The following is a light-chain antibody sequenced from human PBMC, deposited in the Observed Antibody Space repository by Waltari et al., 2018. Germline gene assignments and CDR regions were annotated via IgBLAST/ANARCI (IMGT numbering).Light chain of an antibody. CDR2: TDN. CDR3: AAWDDSVSAMV. V-gene: IGLV1-47*02. CDR1: SSNIGSNY. Sequence: QSVLTQPPSASGTPGQRVAISCSGSSSNIGSNYVCWYQQLPGTAPKLLIYTDNQRPSGVPDRFSDSKSGTSTSLAISGLRSEDEADYYCAAWDDSVSAMVFGGGTKLTVL. J-gene: IGLJ2*01.